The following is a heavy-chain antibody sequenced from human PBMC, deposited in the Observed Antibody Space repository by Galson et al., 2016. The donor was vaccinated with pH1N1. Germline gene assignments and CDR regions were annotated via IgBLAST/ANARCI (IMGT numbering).Heavy chain of an antibody. CDR3: AKDSDYYGSGPLGY. J-gene: IGHJ4*02. D-gene: IGHD3-10*01. V-gene: IGHV3-9*01. CDR1: GFTFDDYA. Sequence: SLRLSCAASGFTFDDYAMYWVRQAPGKGLEWVSGISWNSGSIGYADSVKGRFTISRDNAKNSLYLQMNSLGAEDTALYYCAKDSDYYGSGPLGYWGQGTLVTVSS. CDR2: ISWNSGSI.